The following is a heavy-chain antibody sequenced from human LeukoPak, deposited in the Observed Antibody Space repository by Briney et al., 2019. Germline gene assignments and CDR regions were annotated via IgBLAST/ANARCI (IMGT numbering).Heavy chain of an antibody. V-gene: IGHV3-30*18. CDR3: AKDWVEMATIGDY. CDR2: ISYDGSNK. D-gene: IGHD5-24*01. J-gene: IGHJ4*02. CDR1: GFTFSSYG. Sequence: GGSLRLSCAASGFTFSSYGMHWVRQAPGKGLEWVAVISYDGSNKYYADSVKGRFTISRDNSKNTLYLQMNSLRAEDTAVYYCAKDWVEMATIGDYWGQGTLVTVSS.